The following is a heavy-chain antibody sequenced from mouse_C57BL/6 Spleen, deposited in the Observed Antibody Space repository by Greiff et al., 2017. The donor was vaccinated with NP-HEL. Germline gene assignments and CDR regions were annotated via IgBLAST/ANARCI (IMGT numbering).Heavy chain of an antibody. CDR1: GFTFSDAW. J-gene: IGHJ2*01. CDR3: TRRGYYGSSLYYFDY. D-gene: IGHD1-1*01. CDR2: IRNKANNHAT. V-gene: IGHV6-6*01. Sequence: EVKLVESGGGLVQPGGSMKLSCAASGFTFSDAWMDWVRQSPEKGLEWVAEIRNKANNHATYYAESVKGRFTISRDDSKSSVYLQMNSLRAEDTGIYYCTRRGYYGSSLYYFDYWGQGTTLTVSS.